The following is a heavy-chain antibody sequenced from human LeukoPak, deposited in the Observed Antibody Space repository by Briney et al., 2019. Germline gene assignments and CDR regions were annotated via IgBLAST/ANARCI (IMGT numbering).Heavy chain of an antibody. Sequence: GGSLRLSCAASGFTFNSYWMSWVRQAPNKGLEWVANVQQEGSEKYYVDSVEGRFTISRDNAKNSVYLQMNSLRAEDTAIYYCATTLNIATAGYFWGQGTLVTVSS. V-gene: IGHV3-7*01. CDR2: VQQEGSEK. CDR3: ATTLNIATAGYF. J-gene: IGHJ4*02. D-gene: IGHD6-13*01. CDR1: GFTFNSYW.